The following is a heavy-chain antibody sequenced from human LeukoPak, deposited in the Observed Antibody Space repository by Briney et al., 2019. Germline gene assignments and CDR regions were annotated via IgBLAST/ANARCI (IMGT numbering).Heavy chain of an antibody. Sequence: GGSLRLSCAASGFTFRSYEMNWVRQAPGKGLEWVSYISSSGSTVYYADSLKGRFTNSRDNAKNSLYLQMNSLRAEDTAVYYCATKISGSCYEYIDYWGQGTLVTVSS. CDR1: GFTFRSYE. V-gene: IGHV3-48*03. D-gene: IGHD1-26*01. CDR2: ISSSGSTV. J-gene: IGHJ4*02. CDR3: ATKISGSCYEYIDY.